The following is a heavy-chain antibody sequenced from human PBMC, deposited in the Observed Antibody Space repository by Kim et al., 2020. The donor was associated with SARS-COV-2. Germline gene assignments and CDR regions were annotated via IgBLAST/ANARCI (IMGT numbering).Heavy chain of an antibody. CDR3: ARAGEPGYSYGFLDY. Sequence: GGSLRLSCAASGFTFSSYGMHWVRQAPGKGLEWVAVISYDGSNKYYVDSVKGRFTISRDNSKNTLYLQMNSLRAEDTAVYYCARAGEPGYSYGFLDYWGQGTLVTVSS. V-gene: IGHV3-30*03. J-gene: IGHJ4*02. CDR1: GFTFSSYG. D-gene: IGHD5-18*01. CDR2: ISYDGSNK.